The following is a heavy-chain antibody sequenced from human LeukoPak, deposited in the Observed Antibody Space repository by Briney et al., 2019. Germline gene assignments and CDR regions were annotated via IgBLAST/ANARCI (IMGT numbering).Heavy chain of an antibody. D-gene: IGHD3-10*01. J-gene: IGHJ3*02. CDR2: ITGSGGRT. Sequence: GGSLRLSCAASGFTFSSYAMNWVRQAPGKGLEWVSAITGSGGRTYYADSVKGRFTISRDNSKNTLYLQMNSLRAEDTAVYYCAKSVGDAFDIWGQGTMVTVSS. V-gene: IGHV3-23*01. CDR1: GFTFSSYA. CDR3: AKSVGDAFDI.